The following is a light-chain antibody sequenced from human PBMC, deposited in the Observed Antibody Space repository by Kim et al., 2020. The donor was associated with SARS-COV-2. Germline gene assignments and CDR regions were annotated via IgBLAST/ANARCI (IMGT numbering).Light chain of an antibody. CDR3: QQYNSYSRT. J-gene: IGKJ1*01. V-gene: IGKV1-5*03. CDR1: QSVTTR. Sequence: DIQMTQSPSTLSASVGDRVIITSRASQSVTTRLAWYQQKPGKAPKLLIYKASTLVSGVPSRFSGSGSETEFTLTISSLQPDDFAIYYCQQYNSYSRTFGQGTKVDIK. CDR2: KAS.